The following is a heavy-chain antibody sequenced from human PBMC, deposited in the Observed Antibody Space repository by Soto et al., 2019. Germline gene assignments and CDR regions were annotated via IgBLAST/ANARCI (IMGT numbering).Heavy chain of an antibody. CDR3: ARLPGIAAAGTWGGYYYYGMDV. D-gene: IGHD6-13*01. Sequence: PSETLSLTCTVSGGSISSYYCIWVRHPPFKGLEWIGYIYYSGSTNYNPSLKSRVTISVDTSKNQFSLKLSSVTAADTAVYYCARLPGIAAAGTWGGYYYYGMDVWGQGTTVTVSS. J-gene: IGHJ6*02. CDR2: IYYSGST. V-gene: IGHV4-59*01. CDR1: GGSISSYY.